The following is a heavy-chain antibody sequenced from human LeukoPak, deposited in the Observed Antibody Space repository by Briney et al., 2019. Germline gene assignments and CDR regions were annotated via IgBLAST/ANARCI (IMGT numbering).Heavy chain of an antibody. CDR2: IYHSGST. V-gene: IGHV4-30-2*01. D-gene: IGHD5-24*01. CDR1: GGSISSGGYY. CDR3: ARESGDGYNFNYFDY. Sequence: SQTLSLTCTVSGGSISSGGYYWSWIQQPPGKGLEWIGYIYHSGSTYYNPSLKSRVTISVDRSKNQFSLKLSSVTAADTAVYYCARESGDGYNFNYFDYWGQGTLVTVSS. J-gene: IGHJ4*02.